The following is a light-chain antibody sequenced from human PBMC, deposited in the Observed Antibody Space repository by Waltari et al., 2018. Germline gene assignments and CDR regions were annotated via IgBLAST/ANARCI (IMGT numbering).Light chain of an antibody. CDR3: QQRSNWPRFS. CDR1: QRIADY. Sequence: EIVLTQAPATLSLSPGERATLSCRTSQRIADYLAWYQQKPGQYPRLLIFDVSNRVTRIPVRFSGSGSGTVFTLTITSLEPEDFAVDYCQQRSNWPRFSFGQGTKLEIK. V-gene: IGKV3-11*01. J-gene: IGKJ2*01. CDR2: DVS.